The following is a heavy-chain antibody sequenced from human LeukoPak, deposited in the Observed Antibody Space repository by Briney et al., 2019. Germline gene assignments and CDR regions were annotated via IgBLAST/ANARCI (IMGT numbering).Heavy chain of an antibody. Sequence: KSGGSLRLSCAASGFTFSTYNMNWVRQAPGKGLEWVSSITSSSSYTFYADSVKGRFTISRDSAENSLYLQMNSLRAEDTAVYYCARDLDGSGSYYLSRRSVYYMDVWGKGTTVTISS. CDR2: ITSSSSYT. D-gene: IGHD3-10*01. V-gene: IGHV3-21*01. J-gene: IGHJ6*03. CDR1: GFTFSTYN. CDR3: ARDLDGSGSYYLSRRSVYYMDV.